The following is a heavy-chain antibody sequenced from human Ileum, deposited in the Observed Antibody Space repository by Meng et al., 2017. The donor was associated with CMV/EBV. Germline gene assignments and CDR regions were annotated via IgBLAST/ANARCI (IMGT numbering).Heavy chain of an antibody. D-gene: IGHD1-26*01. CDR1: GFTVSSNE. CDR3: RGWVDLSSATDV. CDR2: TYSGGTT. V-gene: IGHV3-66*02. Sequence: GESLKISCAVSGFTVSSNEMSWVRQAPGMGLEWVSVTYSGGTTYYADSVKGRFIVSRDNSKNTFYLLMNSLRTEDTAIYFCRGWVDLSSATDVWGQGTSVTGSS. J-gene: IGHJ6*02.